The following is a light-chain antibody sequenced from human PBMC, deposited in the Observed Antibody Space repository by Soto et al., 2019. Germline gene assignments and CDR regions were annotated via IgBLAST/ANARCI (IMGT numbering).Light chain of an antibody. Sequence: EIVLTQSPVTLSLSQGERATLSCRASHSLSSSYFAWYQHKPGQGPRLLIYGASTRAAGIPDRFSGSGSGTEFTLTISGLQSDDFAVYYCQQFNNWPPWTFGQGTKVDI. CDR3: QQFNNWPPWT. V-gene: IGKV3-15*01. CDR1: HSLSSSY. J-gene: IGKJ1*01. CDR2: GAS.